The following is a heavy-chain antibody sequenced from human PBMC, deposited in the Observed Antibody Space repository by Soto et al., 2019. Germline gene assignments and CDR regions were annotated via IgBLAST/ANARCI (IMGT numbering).Heavy chain of an antibody. CDR1: GFTVSSNY. D-gene: IGHD2-2*01. CDR3: GRGSQADYQLLRVDY. V-gene: IGHV3-66*01. CDR2: IYSGGNT. J-gene: IGHJ4*02. Sequence: EVQLVESGGGLVQPGGSLRLSCAASGFTVSSNYMSWVRQAPGKGLEWVSVIYSGGNTYYADSVKDRFSISRDNSKNTLYLQMNSLRAEATAVYYCGRGSQADYQLLRVDYWGQGTLVTVSS.